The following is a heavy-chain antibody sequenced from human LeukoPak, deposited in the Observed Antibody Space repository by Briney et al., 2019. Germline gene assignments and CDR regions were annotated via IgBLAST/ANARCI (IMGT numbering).Heavy chain of an antibody. D-gene: IGHD4-17*01. CDR2: IYYSGST. V-gene: IGHV4-59*12. CDR3: ARWVTRFDP. CDR1: GGSISSYY. J-gene: IGHJ5*02. Sequence: KTSETLSLTCTVSGGSISSYYWSWIRQPPGKGLEWIGYIYYSGSTNYNPSLKSRVTISVDTSKNQFSLKLSSVTAADTAVYYCARWVTRFDPWGQGTLVTVSS.